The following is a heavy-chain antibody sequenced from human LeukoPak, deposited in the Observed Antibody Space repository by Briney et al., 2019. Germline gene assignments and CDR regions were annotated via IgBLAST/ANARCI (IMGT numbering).Heavy chain of an antibody. J-gene: IGHJ6*03. Sequence: SGPTLVNPTQTLTLTCSFSGFSLTTSGMCVSWIRQPPGKALEWLARIDWDDDKYYSTSLKTRLTISKDTSKNQVVLTMTNLDPVDTATYYCARTAGGNSYYYYMDAWGKGTTVTVSS. CDR2: IDWDDDK. V-gene: IGHV2-70*11. D-gene: IGHD4-23*01. CDR1: GFSLTTSGMC. CDR3: ARTAGGNSYYYYMDA.